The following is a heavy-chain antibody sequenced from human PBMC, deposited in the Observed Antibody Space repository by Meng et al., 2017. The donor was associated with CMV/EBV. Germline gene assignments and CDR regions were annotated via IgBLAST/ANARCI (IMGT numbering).Heavy chain of an antibody. CDR3: AKDIGHSGSYPLHY. D-gene: IGHD1-26*01. CDR1: GFTFDDYA. CDR2: ISWNSGSI. Sequence: GGSLRLSCAASGFTFDDYAMHWVRQAPGKGLEWVSGISWNSGSIGYADSVKGRFTISRDNAKNSLYLQMNSLRAEDTALYYCAKDIGHSGSYPLHYWGQGTLVTVSS. J-gene: IGHJ4*02. V-gene: IGHV3-9*01.